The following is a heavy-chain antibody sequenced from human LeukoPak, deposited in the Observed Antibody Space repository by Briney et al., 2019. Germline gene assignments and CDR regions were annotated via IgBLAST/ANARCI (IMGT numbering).Heavy chain of an antibody. D-gene: IGHD6-19*01. J-gene: IGHJ4*02. Sequence: GGSLRLSCAASGXTVSNHFVTWVRQAPGKGLEWVSVIYSGGSTYYADSVKGRFTLSRDNSKNTVYLQMNSLRAEDTAVYYCARDRSGDYYFDYWGQGTLVTVSS. CDR1: GXTVSNHF. V-gene: IGHV3-66*01. CDR2: IYSGGST. CDR3: ARDRSGDYYFDY.